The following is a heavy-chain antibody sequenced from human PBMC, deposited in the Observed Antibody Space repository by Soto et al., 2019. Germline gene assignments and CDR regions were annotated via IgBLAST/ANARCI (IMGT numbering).Heavy chain of an antibody. D-gene: IGHD5-18*01. Sequence: EVQLLESGGGLVQPGGSLRLSCAASGFTFSSYALSWVRQAPGKGLEWVSTISVSGGSTYYADSVKGRFTISRDNSKNTLYLQMNSLRAEDTAVYYCAKVEGGYTWGLIDYCGQGTLVTVSS. J-gene: IGHJ4*02. CDR2: ISVSGGST. CDR1: GFTFSSYA. CDR3: AKVEGGYTWGLIDY. V-gene: IGHV3-23*01.